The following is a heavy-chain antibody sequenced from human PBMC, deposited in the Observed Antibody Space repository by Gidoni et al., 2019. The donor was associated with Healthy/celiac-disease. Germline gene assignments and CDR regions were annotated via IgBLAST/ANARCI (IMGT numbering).Heavy chain of an antibody. CDR1: GFTFGDYA. J-gene: IGHJ4*02. Sequence: EVQLVESGGGLVKPGRSLSLSCTASGFTFGDYAMSWFRQAPGKGLEWVGFIRSKAYGGTTEYAASVKGRFTISRDDSKSIAYLQMNSLKTEDTAVYYCTRTYYDFWSGPGGSDWGQGTLVTVSS. D-gene: IGHD3-3*01. CDR3: TRTYYDFWSGPGGSD. V-gene: IGHV3-49*05. CDR2: IRSKAYGGTT.